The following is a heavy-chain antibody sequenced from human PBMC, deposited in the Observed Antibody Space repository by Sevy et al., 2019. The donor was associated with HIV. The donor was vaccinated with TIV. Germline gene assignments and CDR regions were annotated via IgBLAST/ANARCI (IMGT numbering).Heavy chain of an antibody. CDR2: IHDSGTA. CDR1: GGSITSGGYY. D-gene: IGHD3-22*01. V-gene: IGHV4-31*03. CDR3: GSSGYISRIVDY. J-gene: IGHJ4*02. Sequence: SETLSLTCTVSGGSITSGGYYWSWIRQHPGKGPEWIGYIHDSGTAYYNPSLKSRVTISLDTSKNQFSLNLISVTSADTALYYCGSSGYISRIVDYRGQGTLVTVSS.